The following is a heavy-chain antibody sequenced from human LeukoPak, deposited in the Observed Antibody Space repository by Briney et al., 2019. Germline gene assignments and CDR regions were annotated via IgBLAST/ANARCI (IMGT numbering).Heavy chain of an antibody. J-gene: IGHJ5*02. CDR1: GFTFSDYY. Sequence: PGGSLRLSCAASGFTFSDYYMSWIRQAPGKGLEWVSYISSSGSTIYYADSVKGRFTISRDNAKNSLYLQMNSLKTEDTAVYYCTTDHDSSGYYYTYATWGQGTLVTVSS. CDR2: ISSSGSTI. D-gene: IGHD3-22*01. V-gene: IGHV3-11*01. CDR3: TTDHDSSGYYYTYAT.